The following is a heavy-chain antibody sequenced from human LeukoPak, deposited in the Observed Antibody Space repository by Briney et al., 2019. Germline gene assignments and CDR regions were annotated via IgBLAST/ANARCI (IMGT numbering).Heavy chain of an antibody. J-gene: IGHJ4*02. V-gene: IGHV4-59*01. CDR3: ARGPDCSGGSCYPFFGY. Sequence: SETLSLTCTVSGGSISSYYWSWIRQPPGKGLEWIGYIYYSGSTNYNPSLKSRVTISVDTSKNQFSLKLSSVTAADTAVYYCARGPDCSGGSCYPFFGYWGQGTLVTVPS. CDR2: IYYSGST. CDR1: GGSISSYY. D-gene: IGHD2-15*01.